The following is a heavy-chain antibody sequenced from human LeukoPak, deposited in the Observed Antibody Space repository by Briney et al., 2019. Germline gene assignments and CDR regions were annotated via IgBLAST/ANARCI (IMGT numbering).Heavy chain of an antibody. CDR1: GYTFTSYG. CDR2: ISAYSTYNGNT. V-gene: IGHV1-18*01. J-gene: IGHJ4*02. D-gene: IGHD3-3*01. CDR3: ARPSSGYYSGWPWHFDY. Sequence: ASVKVSCKASGYTFTSYGISWVRRAPGQGPEWMGWISAYSTYNGNTNYAQKFQGRVTMTTDTSTSTAYMELSSLRSEDTAVYYCARPSSGYYSGWPWHFDYWGQGTLVTVSS.